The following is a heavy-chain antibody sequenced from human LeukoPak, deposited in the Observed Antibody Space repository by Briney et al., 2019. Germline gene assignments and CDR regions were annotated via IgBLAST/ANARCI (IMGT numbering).Heavy chain of an antibody. Sequence: ASVKVSCKASGGTFSSYAISWVRQAPGQGLEWMGGIIPIFGTANYAQKFQGRVTITADKSTSTAYMELSSLRSEDTAVYYCARGRGYCSGGSCYTDLDYWGQGTLVTVSS. CDR1: GGTFSSYA. J-gene: IGHJ4*02. CDR2: IIPIFGTA. CDR3: ARGRGYCSGGSCYTDLDY. D-gene: IGHD2-15*01. V-gene: IGHV1-69*06.